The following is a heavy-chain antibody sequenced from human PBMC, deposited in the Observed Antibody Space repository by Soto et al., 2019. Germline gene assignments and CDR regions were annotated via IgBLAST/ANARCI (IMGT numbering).Heavy chain of an antibody. V-gene: IGHV3-7*01. J-gene: IGHJ5*02. CDR2: IHLDGSEK. CDR3: ARGSGMVRFDA. Sequence: EVQLVESGGGLVQPGGSLRLSCVASGFTFSSNLMSWVRQDPGKGLAWVANIHLDGSEKYYVDSVRGRFTISRDKAKNSLYRQMNRLRAEDMAIYYCARGSGMVRFDAWGQGTLVTVSS. D-gene: IGHD1-26*01. CDR1: GFTFSSNL.